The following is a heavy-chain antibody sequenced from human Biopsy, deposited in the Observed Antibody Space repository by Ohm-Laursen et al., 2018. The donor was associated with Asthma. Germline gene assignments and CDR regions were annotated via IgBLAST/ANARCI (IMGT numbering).Heavy chain of an antibody. D-gene: IGHD3-22*01. CDR3: VRHQYSSSWSTFDY. CDR2: PHHSGYT. CDR1: GGSFSSNY. Sequence: SETLSLTCTVYGGSFSSNYWSWIRQTPGKGLEWLGDPHHSGYTNYNPSLSSRLTLSVDTSENQFSLRLTSVTAADTAVYFCVRHQYSSSWSTFDYWGQGALVTVSS. V-gene: IGHV4-34*01. J-gene: IGHJ4*01.